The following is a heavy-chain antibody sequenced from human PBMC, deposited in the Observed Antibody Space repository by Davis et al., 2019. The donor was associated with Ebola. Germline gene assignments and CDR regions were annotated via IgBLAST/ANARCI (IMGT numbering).Heavy chain of an antibody. CDR2: INHSGST. CDR1: GYSISSGYY. J-gene: IGHJ6*02. CDR3: ARASTTYCSGGTCYYFGLDV. D-gene: IGHD2-15*01. V-gene: IGHV4-38-2*02. Sequence: MPGGSLRLSCTVSGYSISSGYYWGWIRQPPGKGLEWIGSINHSGSTYYNSSLKSRIGMSVDTSKNQFSLKLNSVTAADTAVYYCARASTTYCSGGTCYYFGLDVWGHGTTVTVSS.